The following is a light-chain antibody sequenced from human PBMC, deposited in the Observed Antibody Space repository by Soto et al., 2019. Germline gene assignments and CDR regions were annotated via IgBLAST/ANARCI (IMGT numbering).Light chain of an antibody. Sequence: DIQMTQSPSTLSGSVGDRVTITCRASQTISSWLAWYQQKPGKAPKLLIYKASTLKIGVPSRFSGSGSGTDFTLTTSSLQPDDLATYYCQHYNSYSEAFCQWTKVQLK. CDR1: QTISSW. CDR3: QHYNSYSEA. V-gene: IGKV1-5*03. CDR2: KAS. J-gene: IGKJ1*01.